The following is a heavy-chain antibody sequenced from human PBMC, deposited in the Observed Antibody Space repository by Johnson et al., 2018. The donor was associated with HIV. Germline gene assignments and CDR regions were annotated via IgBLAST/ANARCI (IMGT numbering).Heavy chain of an antibody. J-gene: IGHJ3*02. Sequence: QVQLVESGGGVVQPGGSLRLSCVASGFTFSRFGMHWVRQAPGKGPEWVAFIRYDGSDKYYADSVNGRFTISRDNSKNTLYLQMNSLRAEDTAVYYCAKDLNPDNWNPDAFDIWGQGTMVTVSS. V-gene: IGHV3-30*02. D-gene: IGHD1-20*01. CDR2: IRYDGSDK. CDR3: AKDLNPDNWNPDAFDI. CDR1: GFTFSRFG.